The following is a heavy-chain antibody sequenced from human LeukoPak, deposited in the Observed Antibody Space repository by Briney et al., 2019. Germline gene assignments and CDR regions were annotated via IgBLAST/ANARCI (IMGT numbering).Heavy chain of an antibody. D-gene: IGHD5-18*01. V-gene: IGHV4-30-4*01. CDR1: GGSISSGDYY. CDR3: ARSRIQLWNSPFDY. CDR2: IYYSGST. Sequence: PSETLSLTCTVSGGSISSGDYYWSWIRQPPGKGLEWIGYIYYSGSTYYNPSLKSRVTISVDTSKNQFSLKLSSVTAADTAVYYCARSRIQLWNSPFDYWGQGTLVTVSS. J-gene: IGHJ4*02.